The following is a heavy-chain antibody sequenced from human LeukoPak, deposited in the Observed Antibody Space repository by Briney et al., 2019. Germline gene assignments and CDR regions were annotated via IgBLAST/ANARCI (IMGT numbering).Heavy chain of an antibody. Sequence: GGSLRLSCVGSGFTFRSHAMSWVRQAPEKGLEFVSGIYENGGTTYYADSVKGRFPISRDNSKNTLYLQMNSLRAEDTAVYYCAKAPPYKKYFDYWGQGTLVTVSS. CDR1: GFTFRSHA. CDR3: AKAPPYKKYFDY. V-gene: IGHV3-23*01. D-gene: IGHD1-1*01. J-gene: IGHJ4*02. CDR2: IYENGGTT.